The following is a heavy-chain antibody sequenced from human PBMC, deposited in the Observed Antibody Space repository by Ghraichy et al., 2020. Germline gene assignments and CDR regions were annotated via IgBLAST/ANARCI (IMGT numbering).Heavy chain of an antibody. Sequence: SETLSLTCTVSGGSISSYYWSWIRQPPGKGLEWIGYIYYSGSTNYNPSLKSRVTISVDTSKNQFSLKLSSVTAADTAVYYCARAGYDTIDYWGQGALVTVSS. CDR2: IYYSGST. D-gene: IGHD3-3*01. V-gene: IGHV4-59*01. CDR3: ARAGYDTIDY. CDR1: GGSISSYY. J-gene: IGHJ4*02.